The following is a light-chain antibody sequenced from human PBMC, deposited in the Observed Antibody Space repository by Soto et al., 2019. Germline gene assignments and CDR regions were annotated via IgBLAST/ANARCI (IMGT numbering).Light chain of an antibody. Sequence: EIVLTQSPGTLSLSPGDRATLSCRTSQSVPSNYLAWYQQNPGQAPRLLIYGASNRPGGIPDRFSGSGSGTDFTLAISRLAPEDFAVDYCQQYGSAPRTFGQGTKVEIK. CDR1: QSVPSNY. CDR2: GAS. J-gene: IGKJ2*01. V-gene: IGKV3-20*01. CDR3: QQYGSAPRT.